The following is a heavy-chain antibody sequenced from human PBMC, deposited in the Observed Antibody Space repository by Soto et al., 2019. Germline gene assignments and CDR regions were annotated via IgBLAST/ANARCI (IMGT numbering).Heavy chain of an antibody. J-gene: IGHJ4*02. Sequence: QVQPVQSGAEVREPGASVKVSCKAPGSSFTSLDINWVRQTAGQGLEWMGWMQPSTGRTGYAQKFQGRVTMTRDTSINTAYMELTTLTSADTAFYYCARGVSAGVDYWGQGTLVTVSS. CDR1: GSSFTSLD. D-gene: IGHD1-26*01. V-gene: IGHV1-8*01. CDR2: MQPSTGRT. CDR3: ARGVSAGVDY.